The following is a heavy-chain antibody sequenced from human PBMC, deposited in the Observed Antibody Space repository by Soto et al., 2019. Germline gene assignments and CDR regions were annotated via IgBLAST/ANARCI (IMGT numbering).Heavy chain of an antibody. CDR3: AREGTYPTVPPYRLTATQNYFDY. CDR1: GGTFSSYA. Sequence: SVKVSCKASGGTFSSYAISWVRQAPGQGLEWMGGIIPIFGTANYAQKFQGRVTITADESTSTAYMELSSLRSEDTAVYYCAREGTYPTVPPYRLTATQNYFDYWGQGTMVTVSS. CDR2: IIPIFGTA. J-gene: IGHJ4*02. D-gene: IGHD1-20*01. V-gene: IGHV1-69*13.